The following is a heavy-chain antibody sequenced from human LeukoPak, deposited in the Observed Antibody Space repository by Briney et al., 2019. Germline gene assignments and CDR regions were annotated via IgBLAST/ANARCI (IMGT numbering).Heavy chain of an antibody. J-gene: IGHJ6*03. D-gene: IGHD1-26*01. CDR2: IIPIFGTA. CDR1: GGTFSSYA. V-gene: IGHV1-69*06. Sequence: SVKVSCKASGGTFSSYAISWVRQAPGQGLEWMGGIIPIFGTANYAQKFQGRVTITADKSTSTAYMELSSLRSEDTAVYYCARGRWELWPPGAHSYYYYMDVWGKGTTVTVSS. CDR3: ARGRWELWPPGAHSYYYYMDV.